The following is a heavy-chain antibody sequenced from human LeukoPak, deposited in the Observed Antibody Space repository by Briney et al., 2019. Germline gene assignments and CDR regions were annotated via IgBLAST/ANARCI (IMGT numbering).Heavy chain of an antibody. V-gene: IGHV4-59*01. CDR2: IYHSGST. Sequence: SETLSLTCTVSGGSMSSYYWSWVRQPPGKGLEWIGEIYHSGSTNYNPSLKSRVTISVDKSKNQFSLKLSSVTAADTAVYYCARDQGDGYNLRYWGQGTLVTVSS. D-gene: IGHD5-24*01. CDR3: ARDQGDGYNLRY. J-gene: IGHJ4*02. CDR1: GGSMSSYY.